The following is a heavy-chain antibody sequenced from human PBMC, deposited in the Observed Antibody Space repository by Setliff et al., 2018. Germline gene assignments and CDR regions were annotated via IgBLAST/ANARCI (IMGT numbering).Heavy chain of an antibody. J-gene: IGHJ6*03. D-gene: IGHD5-18*01. CDR3: VREGVDTRSSTDYRYYMDV. CDR1: GDTFSSYG. Sequence: SVKVSCKASGDTFSSYGISWVRQAPGQGLEWMGGTIPMFGSTSYAQKFQGRVTIITDESTTTAYMGLSSLGSEDTAVYYCVREGVDTRSSTDYRYYMDVWGKGTTVTVSS. V-gene: IGHV1-69*05. CDR2: TIPMFGST.